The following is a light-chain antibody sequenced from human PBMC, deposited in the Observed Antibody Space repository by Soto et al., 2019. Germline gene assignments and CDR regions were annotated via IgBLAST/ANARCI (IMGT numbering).Light chain of an antibody. CDR2: KAS. V-gene: IGKV1-5*03. Sequence: DIQMTQSPSTLSASVGDRVAITCRASQTISNWLAWYQQKPGKAPKLLIYKASSLESGVPSRFSGSGSGTEFTLTISSLQPDDFATYYCQQYNSYPLTFGGGTKVAIE. CDR3: QQYNSYPLT. J-gene: IGKJ4*01. CDR1: QTISNW.